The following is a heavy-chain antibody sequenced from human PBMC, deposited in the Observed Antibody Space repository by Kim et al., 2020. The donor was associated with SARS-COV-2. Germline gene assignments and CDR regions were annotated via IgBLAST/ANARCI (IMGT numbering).Heavy chain of an antibody. CDR2: IYSGGST. Sequence: GGSLRLSCAASGFTVSSNYMSWVRQAPGKGLEWVSVIYSGGSTYYADSVKGRFTISRDNSKNTLYLQMNSLRAEDTAVYYCARTGLAAAGVDAFDIWGQGTMVTVSS. CDR3: ARTGLAAAGVDAFDI. D-gene: IGHD6-13*01. J-gene: IGHJ3*02. V-gene: IGHV3-53*01. CDR1: GFTVSSNY.